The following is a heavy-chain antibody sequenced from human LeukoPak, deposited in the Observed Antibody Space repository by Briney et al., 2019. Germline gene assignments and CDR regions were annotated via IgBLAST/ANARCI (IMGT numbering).Heavy chain of an antibody. CDR3: AKEFPTVTTGFDY. J-gene: IGHJ4*02. CDR2: ISWNSGSI. Sequence: PGGSLRLSCAASGFTFDDYAMHWVRHAPGKGLEWVSGISWNSGSIVYADSVKGRFTISRDNAKNSLYLQMNSLRAEDTALYYCAKEFPTVTTGFDYWGQGTLVTVSS. CDR1: GFTFDDYA. V-gene: IGHV3-9*01. D-gene: IGHD4-17*01.